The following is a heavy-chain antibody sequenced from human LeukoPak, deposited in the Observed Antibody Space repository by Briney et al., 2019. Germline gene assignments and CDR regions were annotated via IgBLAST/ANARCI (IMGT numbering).Heavy chain of an antibody. CDR2: IYYSGST. J-gene: IGHJ4*02. V-gene: IGHV4-59*08. CDR3: ARSSYYYDSSGPG. D-gene: IGHD3-22*01. CDR1: GGSISSYY. Sequence: SETLSLTCTVSGGSISSYYWSWIRQPPGKGLEWIGYIYYSGSTNYNPSLKSRVTISVDTSKNQFSLKLSSVTAADTAVYYCARSSYYYDSSGPGWGQGTLVTVSS.